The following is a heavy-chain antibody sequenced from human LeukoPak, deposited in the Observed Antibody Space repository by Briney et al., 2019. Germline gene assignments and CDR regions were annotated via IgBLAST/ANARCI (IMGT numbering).Heavy chain of an antibody. CDR3: ARDWLVGPPPNWFDP. D-gene: IGHD2-15*01. V-gene: IGHV7-4-1*02. Sequence: ASVKVSCKASGYAFTSYAMNWVRQAPGQGLEWMGWINTNTGNPMYAQGFTGRFVFSLDTSVSTAYLQISSLKAEDTAVYYCARDWLVGPPPNWFDPWGQGTLVTVSS. CDR1: GYAFTSYA. CDR2: INTNTGNP. J-gene: IGHJ5*02.